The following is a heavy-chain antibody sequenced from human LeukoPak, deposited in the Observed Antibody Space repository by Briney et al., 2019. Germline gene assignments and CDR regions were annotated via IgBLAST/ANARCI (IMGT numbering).Heavy chain of an antibody. CDR2: IYPGDSDT. CDR1: GYSFTTYW. CDR3: ARTVDNWFDP. V-gene: IGHV5-51*01. Sequence: GESLKISCKGSGYSFTTYWIGWVRQVPGKGLEWMGLIYPGDSDTRYSPSFQGQVTISADKSISTAYLQWSSLKASDTAMYYCARTVDNWFDPWGQGTLVTVSS. J-gene: IGHJ5*02.